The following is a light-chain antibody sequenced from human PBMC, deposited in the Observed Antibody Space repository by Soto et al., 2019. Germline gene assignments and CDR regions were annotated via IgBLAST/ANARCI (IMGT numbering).Light chain of an antibody. CDR1: QSVSSSY. Sequence: EIVLTQSPGTLSLSPGXRATLSCRASQSVSSSYLAWYQQKPGQAPRLLIYDASDRATGIPGRFSGSGSGTDFTLTISSLEPEDFAVYYCQQHSNWPPITFGQGTRLEIK. CDR3: QQHSNWPPIT. J-gene: IGKJ5*01. V-gene: IGKV3D-20*02. CDR2: DAS.